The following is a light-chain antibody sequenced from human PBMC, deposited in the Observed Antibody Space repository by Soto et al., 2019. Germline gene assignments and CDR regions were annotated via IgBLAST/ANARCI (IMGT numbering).Light chain of an antibody. CDR2: GAS. CDR1: QSVSSN. CDR3: QQLNNYPPT. Sequence: EIVMTQSPATLSVSPGERATISCRASQSVSSNLAWYQQKPGQAPRLLIYGASTRATGIPARFSGSGSGTEFTLTISSLQPEDFATYYCQQLNNYPPTFGGGTK. V-gene: IGKV3-15*01. J-gene: IGKJ4*01.